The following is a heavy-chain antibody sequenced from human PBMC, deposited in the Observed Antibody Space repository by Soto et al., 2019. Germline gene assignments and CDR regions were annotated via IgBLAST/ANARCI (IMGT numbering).Heavy chain of an antibody. V-gene: IGHV2-26*01. D-gene: IGHD4-17*01. CDR1: GFSLTTGKMG. CDR2: IFSDNAR. Sequence: QVTLKESGPALVKPTETLTLTCTVSGFSLTTGKMGVSWIRQPPGKALEWLAHIFSDNARSYSTSLQGRLTISKDTSRSQVVLSMTNVDPVDTATYYCARMNVDSYQFFYAMDVWGQGTTVTVSS. CDR3: ARMNVDSYQFFYAMDV. J-gene: IGHJ6*02.